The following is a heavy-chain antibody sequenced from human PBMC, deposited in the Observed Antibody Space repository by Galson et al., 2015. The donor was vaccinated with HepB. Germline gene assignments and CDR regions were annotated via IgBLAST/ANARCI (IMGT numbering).Heavy chain of an antibody. J-gene: IGHJ4*02. V-gene: IGHV1-69*04. CDR1: GGTFSTHA. D-gene: IGHD5-24*01. CDR3: ARDGYITYYFDY. CDR2: IIPILGIA. Sequence: SVKVSCKASGGTFSTHAISWVRRAPGQGLEWMGRIIPILGIANYAQKFQGRVTITADKSTSTAYMELSSLRSEDTAVYYCARDGYITYYFDYWGQGTLVTVSS.